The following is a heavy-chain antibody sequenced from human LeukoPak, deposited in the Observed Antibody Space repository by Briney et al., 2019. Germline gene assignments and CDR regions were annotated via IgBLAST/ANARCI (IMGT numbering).Heavy chain of an antibody. D-gene: IGHD4-11*01. Sequence: APSVKVSCKPSGYTSTSYDTDSVRPTTGQRLERMGWMKTNIENTGYAHTFQGRVTITRNTSISTAYMELSSLRSEDTAVYYCARGVTTVTTWASWVWLWRPAGEYWFDPWGQGTLVIVSS. V-gene: IGHV1-8*03. J-gene: IGHJ5*02. CDR3: ARGVTTVTTWASWVWLWRPAGEYWFDP. CDR2: MKTNIENT. CDR1: GYTSTSYD.